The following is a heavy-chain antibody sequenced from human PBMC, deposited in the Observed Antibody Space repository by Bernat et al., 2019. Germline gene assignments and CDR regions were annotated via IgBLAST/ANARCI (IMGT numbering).Heavy chain of an antibody. V-gene: IGHV3-23*04. Sequence: EVQLVESGGGLVQPGGSLRLSCAASGFTFSSYEMIWVRQAPGKGLEWVSGISGDIGSTYYADSVKGRFTISRDNSKSTLYLQMKSLRAEDTAVYYCARLLSFSVWDVFDIWGQGTTFTVS. CDR2: ISGDIGST. CDR3: ARLLSFSVWDVFDI. J-gene: IGHJ3*02. D-gene: IGHD5/OR15-5a*01. CDR1: GFTFSSYE.